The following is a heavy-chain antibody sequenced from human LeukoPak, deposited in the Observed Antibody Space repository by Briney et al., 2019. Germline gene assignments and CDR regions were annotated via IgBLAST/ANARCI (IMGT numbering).Heavy chain of an antibody. CDR2: IYYSGST. V-gene: IGHV4-38-2*02. J-gene: IGHJ6*03. D-gene: IGHD1-26*01. Sequence: PSETLSLTCSVSGYSISSRYFWGWIRQPPGKGLEWIGSIYYSGSTYYNPSLKSRVTISVDTSKNQFSLKLSSVTAADTAVYYCARVSSGSSYYYYYYMDVWGKGTTVTVSS. CDR3: ARVSSGSSYYYYYYMDV. CDR1: GYSISSRYF.